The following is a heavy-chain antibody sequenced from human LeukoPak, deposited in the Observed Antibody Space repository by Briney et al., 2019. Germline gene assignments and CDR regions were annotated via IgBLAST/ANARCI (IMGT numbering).Heavy chain of an antibody. CDR1: GGSFSGYY. Sequence: SETLSLTCAVYGGSFSGYYWSWIRQPPGKGLEWSGEINHSGSTNYNPSLKSRVTISVDTSKNQFSLKLSSVTAADTAVYYCARQEAADYDFWSGPDLNWFDPWGQGTLVTVSS. CDR2: INHSGST. D-gene: IGHD3-3*01. J-gene: IGHJ5*02. V-gene: IGHV4-34*01. CDR3: ARQEAADYDFWSGPDLNWFDP.